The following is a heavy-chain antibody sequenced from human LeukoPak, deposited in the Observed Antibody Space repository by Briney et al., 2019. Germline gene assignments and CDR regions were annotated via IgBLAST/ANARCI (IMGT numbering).Heavy chain of an antibody. CDR1: GFTFSNYG. J-gene: IGHJ3*02. CDR2: MQYDGSVE. D-gene: IGHD2-15*01. Sequence: GGSLRLSCVASGFTFSNYGIHWVRQAPGKGLEWLTFMQYDGSVEFYADSVKGRFTISRDNSKNTLYLQMNSLRAEDTAVYYCAKDRFQGYCSGGSCYSNQEGAFDIWGQGTMVTVSS. V-gene: IGHV3-30*02. CDR3: AKDRFQGYCSGGSCYSNQEGAFDI.